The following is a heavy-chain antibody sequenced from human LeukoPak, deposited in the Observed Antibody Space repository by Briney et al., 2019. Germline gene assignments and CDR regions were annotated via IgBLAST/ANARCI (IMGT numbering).Heavy chain of an antibody. CDR2: INPSGGST. Sequence: ASVKVSCKVSGYTFTSYYMHWVRQAPGQGLEWMGIINPSGGSTSYAQKFQGRVTMTRDTSTSTVYMELSSLRSEDTAVYYCARGYYYDSSGYYLTDFDYWGQGTLVTVSS. V-gene: IGHV1-46*01. CDR1: GYTFTSYY. D-gene: IGHD3-22*01. CDR3: ARGYYYDSSGYYLTDFDY. J-gene: IGHJ4*02.